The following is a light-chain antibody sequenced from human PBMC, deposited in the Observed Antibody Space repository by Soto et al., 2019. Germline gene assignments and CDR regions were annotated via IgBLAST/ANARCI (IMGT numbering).Light chain of an antibody. Sequence: QSVLPQPPSASGTPGQRVTISCSGSSSNIGSNYVYWYQQLPGTAPKLLIYRNDQRPSGVPDRFSGSKSGTSASLAISGLRSDDEADYYCAAWDDSLSGVVFGGGTKLTVL. V-gene: IGLV1-47*01. CDR1: SSNIGSNY. J-gene: IGLJ3*02. CDR3: AAWDDSLSGVV. CDR2: RND.